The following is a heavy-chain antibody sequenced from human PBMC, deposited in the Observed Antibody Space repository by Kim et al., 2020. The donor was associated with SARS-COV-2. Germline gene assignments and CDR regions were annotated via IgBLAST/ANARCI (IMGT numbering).Heavy chain of an antibody. CDR3: ATSLVAYCGGDCYSFDY. J-gene: IGHJ4*02. Sequence: GESLKISCKGSGYSFTSYWISWVRQMPGKGLEWMGRIDPSDSYTNYSPSFQGHVTISADKSISTAYLQWSSLKASDTAMYYCATSLVAYCGGDCYSFDYWGQGTLVTVSS. CDR1: GYSFTSYW. CDR2: IDPSDSYT. V-gene: IGHV5-10-1*01. D-gene: IGHD2-21*02.